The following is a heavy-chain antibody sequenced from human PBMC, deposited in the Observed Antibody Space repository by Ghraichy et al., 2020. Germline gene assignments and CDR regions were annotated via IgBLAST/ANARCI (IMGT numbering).Heavy chain of an antibody. CDR1: GGSISSGGYS. CDR3: ARGVGRGGYGDFRNYYYYMDV. J-gene: IGHJ6*03. V-gene: IGHV4-30-2*01. D-gene: IGHD4-17*01. CDR2: IYHSGST. Sequence: SETLSLTCAVSGGSISSGGYSWSWIRQPPGKGLEWIGYIYHSGSTYYNPSLKSRVTISVDRSKNQFSLKLSSVTAADTAVYYCARGVGRGGYGDFRNYYYYMDVWGKGTTVTVSS.